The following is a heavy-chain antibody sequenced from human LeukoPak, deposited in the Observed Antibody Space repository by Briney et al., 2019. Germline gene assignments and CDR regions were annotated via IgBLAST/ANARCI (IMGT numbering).Heavy chain of an antibody. CDR3: ARGRFGDYCLDV. D-gene: IGHD3-10*01. J-gene: IGHJ6*03. CDR1: GGSFGNYY. V-gene: IGHV4-4*07. Sequence: KASETLSLTCTVSGGSFGNYYWSWIRQPAGKGLEWIGHIYTSGSTGYNPPLKSRVTMSVDTSKKQFSLYLSSVTAADTAVYYCARGRFGDYCLDVWGKGTTVTVSS. CDR2: IYTSGST.